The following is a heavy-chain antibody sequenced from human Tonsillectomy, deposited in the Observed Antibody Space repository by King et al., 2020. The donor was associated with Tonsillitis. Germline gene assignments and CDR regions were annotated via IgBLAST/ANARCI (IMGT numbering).Heavy chain of an antibody. V-gene: IGHV3-7*03. J-gene: IGHJ3*02. D-gene: IGHD3-22*01. CDR3: ASYYDGSGSEDAFDI. CDR2: IKEYGSGK. CDR1: GFTFSSYW. Sequence: VQLVESGGGLVLPGGSLRLSCVASGFTFSSYWMSWVRQAPGKGLEGVANIKEYGSGKYYVDSVKGRFTISRDNAKNSLYLQMNNLRAEDTAVYYCASYYDGSGSEDAFDIWGQGTMVTVSS.